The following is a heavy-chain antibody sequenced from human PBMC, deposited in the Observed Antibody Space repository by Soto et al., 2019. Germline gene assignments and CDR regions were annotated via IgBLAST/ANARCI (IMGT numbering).Heavy chain of an antibody. CDR1: GLTLSNYA. CDR3: ARVTQAVAAGY. Sequence: QVQLVESGGGVVQPGRSLRLSCAASGLTLSNYAMHWVRQAPGKGLEWVAVISYDGSNRYYADSVKGRFTISRDNSKTTLYLQMNSLRAEDAAVYYCARVTQAVAAGYWGQGTLVTVSS. D-gene: IGHD6-19*01. CDR2: ISYDGSNR. V-gene: IGHV3-30-3*01. J-gene: IGHJ4*02.